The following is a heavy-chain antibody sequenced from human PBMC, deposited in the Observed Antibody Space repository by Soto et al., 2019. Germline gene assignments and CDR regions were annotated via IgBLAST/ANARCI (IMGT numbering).Heavy chain of an antibody. D-gene: IGHD1-7*01. CDR3: ARVGRNYILDYFDY. CDR2: INTHNGNP. J-gene: IGHJ4*02. V-gene: IGHV1-18*01. Sequence: QVQLVQSGAEVKKPGASVKVSCKASGYTFTSYGISWVRQAPGQGLEWMGWINTHNGNPNYAQKLQGRVTVTTDTSTSTAYMELRSLRSDDTAVYYCARVGRNYILDYFDYWGQGTLVTVSS. CDR1: GYTFTSYG.